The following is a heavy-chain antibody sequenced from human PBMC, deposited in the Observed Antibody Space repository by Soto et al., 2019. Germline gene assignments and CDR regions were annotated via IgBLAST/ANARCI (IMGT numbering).Heavy chain of an antibody. CDR1: GGSFSGYY. CDR2: INHSGST. V-gene: IGHV4-34*01. Sequence: SETLSLTCAVYGGSFSGYYWSWIRQPPGKGLEWIGEINHSGSTNYNPSLKSRVTISVDTSKNQFSLKLSSVTAADTAVYYCARLVDYDILTGNLNWIDPWGQGTLVTVSS. CDR3: ARLVDYDILTGNLNWIDP. D-gene: IGHD3-9*01. J-gene: IGHJ5*02.